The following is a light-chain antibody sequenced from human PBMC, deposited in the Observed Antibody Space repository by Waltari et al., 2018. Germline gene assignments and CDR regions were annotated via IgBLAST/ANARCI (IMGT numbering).Light chain of an antibody. CDR1: SGHTSNV. V-gene: IGLV4-69*01. CDR2: VNSDGSH. Sequence: QLVLTQSPSASASLGASVRLTCTLSSGHTSNVIAWHQQQPEKGPRYLMKVNSDGSHTKGDEIPDRFSGSISGAERYLTVSSLQSEDEADYYCQPGGHGSWVFGGGTKLTVL. CDR3: QPGGHGSWV. J-gene: IGLJ3*02.